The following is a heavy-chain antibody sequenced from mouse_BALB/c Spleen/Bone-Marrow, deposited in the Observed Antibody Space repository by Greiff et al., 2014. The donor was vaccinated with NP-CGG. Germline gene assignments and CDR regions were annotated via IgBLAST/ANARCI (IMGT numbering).Heavy chain of an antibody. CDR1: GFSLNSYG. Sequence: QVQLQQSGPDLVAPSQSLSITCTVSGFSLNSYGVHWVRQPPGKGLEWLGVIWSDGSTTYNPALKSRLSISKDNSKSQLFLKMNSLQTDDTAMYYCARHERGYPYAMDYWGQGTSVTVSS. D-gene: IGHD2-2*01. J-gene: IGHJ4*01. V-gene: IGHV2-6-2*01. CDR3: ARHERGYPYAMDY. CDR2: IWSDGST.